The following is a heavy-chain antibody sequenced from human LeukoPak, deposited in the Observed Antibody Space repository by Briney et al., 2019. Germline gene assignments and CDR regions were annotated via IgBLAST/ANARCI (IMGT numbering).Heavy chain of an antibody. CDR2: IWYDGSNK. Sequence: GGSLRLSCVASGFTFSTYSMSWVRQAPGKGLEWVAVIWYDGSNKNYAGSVKGRFTISRDNSKNTLYLQMNSLRAEDTAVYYCARGGRTTWHGMDVWGQGTTVTVSS. V-gene: IGHV3-33*08. J-gene: IGHJ6*02. CDR3: ARGGRTTWHGMDV. D-gene: IGHD4-17*01. CDR1: GFTFSTYS.